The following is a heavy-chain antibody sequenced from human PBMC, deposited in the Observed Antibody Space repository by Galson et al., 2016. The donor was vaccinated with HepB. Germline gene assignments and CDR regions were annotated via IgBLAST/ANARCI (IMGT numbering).Heavy chain of an antibody. Sequence: SLRLSCAASGFTFSNYGMTWVRQAPGKGLEWVAADSMDGRRKFYADSVKGRFTISRDNSNSMLFLQMSSLRADDTAVYYCARRHEYCPPVGCSVDYWGQGTLVSVS. CDR3: ARRHEYCPPVGCSVDY. D-gene: IGHD2/OR15-2a*01. J-gene: IGHJ4*02. CDR1: GFTFSNYG. V-gene: IGHV3-30*03. CDR2: DSMDGRRK.